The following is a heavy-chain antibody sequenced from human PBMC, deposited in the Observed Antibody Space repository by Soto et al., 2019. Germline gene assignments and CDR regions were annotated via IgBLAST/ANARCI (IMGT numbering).Heavy chain of an antibody. Sequence: ASVKVSCKASGYTFTSYGISWVRQAPGQGLEWMGWISAYNGNTNYAQKLQGRVTMTTDTSTSTAYMELRSLRSDDTAVYYCARVICSGGSCYWEGVGYFDYWGQGTLVTVSS. CDR1: GYTFTSYG. D-gene: IGHD2-15*01. V-gene: IGHV1-18*01. CDR3: ARVICSGGSCYWEGVGYFDY. CDR2: ISAYNGNT. J-gene: IGHJ4*02.